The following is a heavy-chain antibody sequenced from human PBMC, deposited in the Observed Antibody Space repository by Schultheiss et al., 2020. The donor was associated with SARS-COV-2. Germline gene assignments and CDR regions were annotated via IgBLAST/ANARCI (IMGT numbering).Heavy chain of an antibody. J-gene: IGHJ6*02. D-gene: IGHD4-17*01. CDR2: ISSSSSYT. CDR3: AKERETSVTWYYNYAMDV. CDR1: GFTFSSYS. V-gene: IGHV3-21*05. Sequence: GGSLRLSCAASGFTFSSYSMNWVRQAPGKGLEWVSYISSSSSYTNYADSVKGRFTISRDNSKNTLYLQMNSLRAEDTAVYYCAKERETSVTWYYNYAMDVWGQGTTVTVSS.